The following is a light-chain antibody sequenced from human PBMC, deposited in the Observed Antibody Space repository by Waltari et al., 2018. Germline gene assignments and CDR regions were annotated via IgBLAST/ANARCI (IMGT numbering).Light chain of an antibody. CDR3: QVWDSSAGF. Sequence: SYELTQPPSVSVALGPTAETTCEGGALGSKYVHWNQQKPGQAPVLVIYRDKNRPSGIPERFSGSNSGNTATLTISGAQVDDEADYYCQVWDSSAGFFGAGTKLTVL. J-gene: IGLJ2*01. V-gene: IGLV3-9*01. CDR2: RDK. CDR1: ALGSKY.